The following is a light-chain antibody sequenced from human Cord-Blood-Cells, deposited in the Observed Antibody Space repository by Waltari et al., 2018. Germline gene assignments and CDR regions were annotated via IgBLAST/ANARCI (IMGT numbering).Light chain of an antibody. CDR3: QPYYSTPYS. CDR1: KRVFYSSNNKYY. Sequence: KQTPDSLAVSLGERTTINCKPSKRVFYSSNNKYYFGWYQQKPGHPHKLLIYRSSTREYGVSARFRGSGSGTYFTLTISILQAEVVAVYYCQPYYSTPYSFGHGTKLEIK. J-gene: IGKJ2*03. V-gene: IGKV4-1*01. CDR2: RSS.